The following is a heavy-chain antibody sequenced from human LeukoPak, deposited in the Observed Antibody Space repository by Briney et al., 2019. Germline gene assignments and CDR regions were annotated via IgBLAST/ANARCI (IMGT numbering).Heavy chain of an antibody. D-gene: IGHD6-19*01. CDR3: ARSRDGSSGWYAYFDY. Sequence: GSLRLSCAASGFTFSSYSMNWVRQAPGKGLEWVSSISSSSSYIYYADSVKGRFTISRDNAKNSLYLQMNSLRAEDTAVYYCARSRDGSSGWYAYFDYWGEGTLVTASS. J-gene: IGHJ4*02. CDR2: ISSSSSYI. CDR1: GFTFSSYS. V-gene: IGHV3-21*01.